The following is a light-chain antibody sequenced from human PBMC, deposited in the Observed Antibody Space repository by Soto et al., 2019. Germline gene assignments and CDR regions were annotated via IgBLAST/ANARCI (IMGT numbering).Light chain of an antibody. J-gene: IGLJ1*01. CDR3: ISYTTISTYV. CDR2: DVS. V-gene: IGLV2-14*03. CDR1: SSDVGSYNY. Sequence: QSVLTQPASVSGSPGQSIAISCTGTSSDVGSYNYVSWYQHHPGKAPKVMIYDVSSRPSGVSNRFSGSKSGNTASLTISWLQAEDEADYYCISYTTISTYVFGTGTKVTVL.